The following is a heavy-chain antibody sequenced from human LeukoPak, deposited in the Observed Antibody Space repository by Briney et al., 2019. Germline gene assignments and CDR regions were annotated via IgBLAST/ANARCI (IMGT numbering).Heavy chain of an antibody. CDR2: ISSSSSYI. D-gene: IGHD3-3*01. J-gene: IGHJ3*02. CDR3: ARRPYYDFWSGYPDGGDAFDI. V-gene: IGHV3-21*01. CDR1: GFTFSSYA. Sequence: GGSLRLSCAASGFTFSSYAMNWVRQAPGKGLEWVSSISSSSSYIYYADSVKGRFTISRDNAKNSLYLQMNSLRAEDTAVYYCARRPYYDFWSGYPDGGDAFDIWGQGTMVTVSS.